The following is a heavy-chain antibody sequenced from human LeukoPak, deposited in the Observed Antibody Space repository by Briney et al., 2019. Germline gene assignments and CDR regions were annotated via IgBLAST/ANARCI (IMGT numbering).Heavy chain of an antibody. CDR1: GYSFTTYW. J-gene: IGHJ1*01. V-gene: IGHV5-51*01. D-gene: IGHD6-19*01. Sequence: GESLKTSCKGSGYSFTTYWIGWVRQMPGKGLEWMGIIYLDDSDTRYSPSFQGQVTISADKSISTAYLQWGSLQALDTAMYYCASVYSTGWYFQHWGQGTLVTVSS. CDR3: ASVYSTGWYFQH. CDR2: IYLDDSDT.